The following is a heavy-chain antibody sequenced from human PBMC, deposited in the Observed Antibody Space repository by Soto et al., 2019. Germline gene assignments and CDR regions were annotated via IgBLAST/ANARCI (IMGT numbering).Heavy chain of an antibody. J-gene: IGHJ6*02. CDR3: ARDPRYSSSSSNYYGMDV. CDR1: GFTFSSYA. CDR2: ISYDGSNK. Sequence: GSLRLSCAASGFTFSSYAMHWVRQAPGKGLEWVAVISYDGSNKYYADSVKGRFTISRDNSKNTLYLQMNSLRAEDTAVYYCARDPRYSSSSSNYYGMDVWGQGTTVTV. D-gene: IGHD6-13*01. V-gene: IGHV3-30-3*01.